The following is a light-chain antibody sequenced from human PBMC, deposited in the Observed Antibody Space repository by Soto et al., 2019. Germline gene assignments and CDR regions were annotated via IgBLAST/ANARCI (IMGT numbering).Light chain of an antibody. Sequence: QSVLTQPPSVSGAPGQRVTISCTGSSSNIGAGYDVHWYQQLPGTAPKLLIYSNSNRPSGVPDRFSGSKSGASAFLAVTGLQAEDEADYYCQSYDSSLSVVFGGGTKVTVL. CDR3: QSYDSSLSVV. CDR2: SNS. V-gene: IGLV1-40*01. J-gene: IGLJ2*01. CDR1: SSNIGAGYD.